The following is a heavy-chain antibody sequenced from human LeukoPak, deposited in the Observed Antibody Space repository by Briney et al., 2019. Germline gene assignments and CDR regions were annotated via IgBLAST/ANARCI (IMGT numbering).Heavy chain of an antibody. Sequence: GGSLRLSCAVSGFIFSNHYMHWVRQAPGKGLVWVSRINNDGSIPNYADSVKGRFTISRDNAKNTLYLQMNSLKAEDTGVYYCVLMVWGGGQGTLVTVSS. CDR2: INNDGSIP. CDR3: VLMVWG. J-gene: IGHJ4*02. V-gene: IGHV3-74*01. D-gene: IGHD3-10*01. CDR1: GFIFSNHY.